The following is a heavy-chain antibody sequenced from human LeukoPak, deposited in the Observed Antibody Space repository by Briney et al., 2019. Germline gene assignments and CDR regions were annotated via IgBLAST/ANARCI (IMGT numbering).Heavy chain of an antibody. CDR3: ACGKEVVYFDY. CDR1: GYTFTGYY. CDR2: INPSGGST. J-gene: IGHJ4*02. Sequence: ASVKVSCKASGYTFTGYYMHWVRQAPRQGLEWMGIINPSGGSTSYAQKFQGRVTMTRDTSTSTVYMELSSLRSEDTAVYYCACGKEVVYFDYWGQGTLVTVSS. D-gene: IGHD2-8*02. V-gene: IGHV1-46*01.